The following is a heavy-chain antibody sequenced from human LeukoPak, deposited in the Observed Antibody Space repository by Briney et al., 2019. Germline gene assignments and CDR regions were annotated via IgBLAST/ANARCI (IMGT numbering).Heavy chain of an antibody. V-gene: IGHV3-23*01. Sequence: GGSLRLSCAASGFTVSSYAMSLVRQGPGKGLEWVSAISGSGGSTYYADSVKGRFTISRDNSKNTLYLQMNSLRAEDTALYHCARDRSYYDSSGYFRPLDYWGQGTLVTVSS. J-gene: IGHJ4*02. CDR1: GFTVSSYA. D-gene: IGHD3-22*01. CDR2: ISGSGGST. CDR3: ARDRSYYDSSGYFRPLDY.